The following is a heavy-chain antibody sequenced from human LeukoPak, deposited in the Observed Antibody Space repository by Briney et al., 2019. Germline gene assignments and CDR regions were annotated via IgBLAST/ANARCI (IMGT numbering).Heavy chain of an antibody. V-gene: IGHV1-2*02. CDR1: GYSLADYY. Sequence: ASVKVSCKASGYSLADYYMHWVRQAPGQGLEWMGWIKPNSGGTRSAQKFQGRVTMTRDTSISTAYMELSSLRYDDTAVYYCARDWFPGYCSGGSCYITPLYYFDYWGQGTLVTVSS. CDR2: IKPNSGGT. CDR3: ARDWFPGYCSGGSCYITPLYYFDY. D-gene: IGHD2-15*01. J-gene: IGHJ4*02.